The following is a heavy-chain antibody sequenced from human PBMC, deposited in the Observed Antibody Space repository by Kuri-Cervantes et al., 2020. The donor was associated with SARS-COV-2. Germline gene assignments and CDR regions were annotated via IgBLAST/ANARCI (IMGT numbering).Heavy chain of an antibody. CDR2: IIPLFGTT. D-gene: IGHD3-10*01. Sequence: SVKVSCKASGGTFSSYAVTWVRQSPGQGLEWMGRIIPLFGTTIYAQKFQGRVTLTADKLTNIVCMGLSSLRSEDTAVYYCARVVRGVSVHWFDPWGQGTLVTVSS. CDR1: GGTFSSYA. V-gene: IGHV1-69*06. J-gene: IGHJ5*02. CDR3: ARVVRGVSVHWFDP.